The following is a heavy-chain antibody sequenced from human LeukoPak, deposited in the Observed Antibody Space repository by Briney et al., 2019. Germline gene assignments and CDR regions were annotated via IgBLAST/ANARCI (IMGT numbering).Heavy chain of an antibody. CDR1: GGSISSSSYY. J-gene: IGHJ4*02. CDR2: IYYSGST. Sequence: SETLSLTCTVSGGSISSSSYYCGWIRSPPGKGLEWIGSIYYSGSTYYNPSLKSRVTISVDTSKNQFSLKLSSVTAADTAVYYCARHRPMYYDFWSGYFGSLFDYWGQGTLVTVSS. CDR3: ARHRPMYYDFWSGYFGSLFDY. V-gene: IGHV4-39*01. D-gene: IGHD3-3*01.